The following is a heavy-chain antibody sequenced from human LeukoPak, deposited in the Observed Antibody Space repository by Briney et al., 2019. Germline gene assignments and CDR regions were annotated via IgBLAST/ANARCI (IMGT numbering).Heavy chain of an antibody. CDR1: GFTFSNHG. D-gene: IGHD7-27*01. Sequence: GGTLRLSCAASGFTFSNHGMNWVRQAPGKGLEWLSGVSPPGGGTYYADSVKGRFTISRDDSKNTLSLQMNSLRVEDTAVYHCARDLAWGAFDYWGQGTLVTVSS. CDR2: VSPPGGGT. V-gene: IGHV3-23*01. CDR3: ARDLAWGAFDY. J-gene: IGHJ4*02.